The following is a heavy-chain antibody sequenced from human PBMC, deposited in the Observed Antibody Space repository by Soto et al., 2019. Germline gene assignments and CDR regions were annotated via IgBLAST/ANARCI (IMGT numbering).Heavy chain of an antibody. J-gene: IGHJ4*02. CDR1: GAYVSSAGYS. V-gene: IGHV4-30-4*07. Sequence: PSETLSLTCSVSGAYVSSAGYSWSWIWQPPGKGLEWIGYVYQSGRTYGSVTTSYNPSLKSRVTISVDRSTNQFSLKLISVTAADTAVYFCARGQSIVAAIDYFDYWGQGSLVTVSS. CDR2: VYQSGRT. CDR3: ARGQSIVAAIDYFDY. D-gene: IGHD5-12*01.